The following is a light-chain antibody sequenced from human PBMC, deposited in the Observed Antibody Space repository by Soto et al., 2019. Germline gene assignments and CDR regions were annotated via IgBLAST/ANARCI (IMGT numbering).Light chain of an antibody. CDR2: GAS. CDR3: QQYYNWPRT. V-gene: IGKV3-15*01. CDR1: QFLSSY. J-gene: IGKJ1*01. Sequence: EIVMTQSPATLSVSPGERATLSCRASQFLSSYLAWYQQIPGQPPRLLTYGASTRATGIPARFSGSGSGTEFTLTINSLQPEDFAVYYCQQYYNWPRTFGHGTKVDIK.